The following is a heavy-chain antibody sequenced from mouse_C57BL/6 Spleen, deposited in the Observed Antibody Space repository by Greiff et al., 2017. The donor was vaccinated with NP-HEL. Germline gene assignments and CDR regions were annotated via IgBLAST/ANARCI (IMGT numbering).Heavy chain of an antibody. Sequence: QVQLKESGPELVKPGASVKISCKASGYAFSSSWMNWVKQRPGKGLEWIGRIYPGDGDTNYNGKFKGKATLTADKSSSTAYMQLSSLTSEDSAVYFCAKEWEKDAMDYWGQGTSVTVSS. D-gene: IGHD1-3*01. J-gene: IGHJ4*01. CDR2: IYPGDGDT. CDR3: AKEWEKDAMDY. V-gene: IGHV1-82*01. CDR1: GYAFSSSW.